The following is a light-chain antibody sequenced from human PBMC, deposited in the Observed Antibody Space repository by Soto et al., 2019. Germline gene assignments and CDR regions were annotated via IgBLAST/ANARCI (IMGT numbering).Light chain of an antibody. CDR3: QQYGRLPVS. CDR1: QSLTNNF. V-gene: IGKV3-20*01. CDR2: TAT. J-gene: IGKJ4*01. Sequence: EVLLTQSPGTLSLSPGDRATLSCRASQSLTNNFLAWYQQKPGQTPRLLIHTATSRATGIPDRFAGTGSGTDFTLTISRLEPEDFAVYFCQQYGRLPVSFGGGTKIEIK.